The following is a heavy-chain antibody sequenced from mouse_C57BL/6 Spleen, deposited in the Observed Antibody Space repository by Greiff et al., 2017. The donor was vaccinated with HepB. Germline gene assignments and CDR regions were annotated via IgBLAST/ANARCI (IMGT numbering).Heavy chain of an antibody. CDR1: GYTFTDYN. D-gene: IGHD1-1*01. V-gene: IGHV1-18*01. CDR3: ASWDGSSYWYFDV. J-gene: IGHJ1*03. Sequence: EVQLQQSGPELVKPGASVKIPCKASGYTFTDYNMDWVKQSHGKSLEWIGDINPNNGGTSYNQKFKGKATLTVDKSSSTAYMELRSLTSEDTAVYSCASWDGSSYWYFDVWGTGTTVTVSS. CDR2: INPNNGGT.